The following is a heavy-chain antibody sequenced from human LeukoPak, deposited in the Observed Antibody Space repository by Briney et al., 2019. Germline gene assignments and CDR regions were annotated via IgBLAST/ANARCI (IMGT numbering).Heavy chain of an antibody. V-gene: IGHV3-53*01. CDR3: ARVWRYFDWLLADHDYFDY. D-gene: IGHD3-9*01. J-gene: IGHJ4*02. CDR1: GFTVSSNS. CDR2: IYSDNT. Sequence: GGSLRLSCTVSGFTVSSNSMSWVRQAPGKGLEGGSFIYSDNTHYSDSVQGRFTISRDNAKNSLYLQMNSLRAEDTAVDYCARVWRYFDWLLADHDYFDYWGQGTLVTVSS.